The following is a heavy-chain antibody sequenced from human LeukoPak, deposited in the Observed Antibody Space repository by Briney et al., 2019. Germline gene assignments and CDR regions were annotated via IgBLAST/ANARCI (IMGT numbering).Heavy chain of an antibody. Sequence: SETLSLTRAVSGYSISSGYYWGWIRQPPGKGLEWIGSIYHSGSTYYNPSLKSRVTISVDTSKNQFSLKLSSVTAADTAVYYCAREFRVVVPAAIDYFDYWGQGTLVTVSS. CDR3: AREFRVVVPAAIDYFDY. V-gene: IGHV4-38-2*02. J-gene: IGHJ4*02. D-gene: IGHD2-2*01. CDR2: IYHSGST. CDR1: GYSISSGYY.